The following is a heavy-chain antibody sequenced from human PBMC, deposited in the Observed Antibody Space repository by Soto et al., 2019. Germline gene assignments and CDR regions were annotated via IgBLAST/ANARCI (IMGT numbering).Heavy chain of an antibody. CDR3: AKGEWFGELLSYDY. D-gene: IGHD3-10*01. CDR2: ISHDGSNK. J-gene: IGHJ4*02. V-gene: IGHV3-30*18. CDR1: GFTFSSFG. Sequence: QVQLVDSGGGVVQPGRSLRLSCAASGFTFSSFGMHWVRQAPGKGLEWVAVISHDGSNKYYADSVKGRFTISRDNSNNTLYLQMNSLRAEDTAVYYCAKGEWFGELLSYDYWGQGTLVTVSS.